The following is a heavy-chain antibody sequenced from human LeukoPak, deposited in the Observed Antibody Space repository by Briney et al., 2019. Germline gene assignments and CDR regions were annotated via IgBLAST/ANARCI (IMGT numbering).Heavy chain of an antibody. Sequence: GGSLRLSCAASGFTFDDYAMSWVRQAPGKGLEWVSAISGSGGSTYYADSVKGRFTISRDNSKNTLYLQMNSLRAEDTAVYYCAKDITICSSTSCHEAFDIWGQGTMVTVSS. CDR2: ISGSGGST. D-gene: IGHD2-2*01. J-gene: IGHJ3*02. CDR1: GFTFDDYA. V-gene: IGHV3-23*01. CDR3: AKDITICSSTSCHEAFDI.